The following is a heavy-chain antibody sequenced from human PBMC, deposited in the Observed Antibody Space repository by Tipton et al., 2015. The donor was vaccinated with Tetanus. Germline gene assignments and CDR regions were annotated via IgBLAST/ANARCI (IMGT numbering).Heavy chain of an antibody. Sequence: SLRLSCAASGFTVSSYYMNWVRQAPGKGLEWVSSISSSSRYIYYADSVKGRFTISRDNAKNSLYLQMISLRAEDTAVYSCAREVKGDLDSWGQGTLVTVSS. CDR1: GFTVSSYY. CDR2: ISSSSRYI. CDR3: AREVKGDLDS. V-gene: IGHV3-21*01. J-gene: IGHJ4*02. D-gene: IGHD2-21*02.